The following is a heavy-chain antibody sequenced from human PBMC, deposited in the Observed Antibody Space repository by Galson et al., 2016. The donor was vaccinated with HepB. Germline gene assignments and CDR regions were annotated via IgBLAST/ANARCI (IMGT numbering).Heavy chain of an antibody. CDR2: IYYRGTT. J-gene: IGHJ4*02. D-gene: IGHD1-14*01. V-gene: IGHV4-39*01. CDR3: ARLVHGGTFFDS. CDR1: GGSISSNIYL. Sequence: ETLSLTCTVSGGSISSNIYLWAWVRQPPGKGLEWIGTIYYRGTTYYNPSLKSRLTMDVDTSKNQFSLKLSSVTAADTSVYCCARLVHGGTFFDSWGQGTLVTVSS.